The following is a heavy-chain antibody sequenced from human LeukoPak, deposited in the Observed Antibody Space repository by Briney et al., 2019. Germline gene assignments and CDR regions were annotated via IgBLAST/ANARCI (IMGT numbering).Heavy chain of an antibody. J-gene: IGHJ6*02. CDR3: ARDTSLDPLKTHSDLRLGELSSYYYYYGMDV. CDR2: IYHSGNS. CDR1: GGSVSSTYY. Sequence: PSETLSLTCIVSGGSVSSTYYWSWIRQPPGKGLEWIGSIYHSGNSNYNPSLKSRVTISVDTSKNQFSLKLSSVTAADTAVYYCARDTSLDPLKTHSDLRLGELSSYYYYYGMDVWGQGTTVTVSS. V-gene: IGHV4-61*01. D-gene: IGHD3-16*02.